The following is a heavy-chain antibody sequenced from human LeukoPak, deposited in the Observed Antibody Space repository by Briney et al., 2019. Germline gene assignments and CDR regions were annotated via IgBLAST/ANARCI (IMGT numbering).Heavy chain of an antibody. J-gene: IGHJ4*02. CDR3: AREGVDTAMVKNYFDY. V-gene: IGHV1-46*01. CDR2: INPSGGST. D-gene: IGHD5-18*01. CDR1: GYTFTSYY. Sequence: ASVKVSCKASGYTFTSYYMHWVRQAPGQGLEWMGIINPSGGSTSYAQKFQGRVTMTRDTSTSTVYMELSSLRSEDTAVYYCAREGVDTAMVKNYFDYWGRGPLVPVSS.